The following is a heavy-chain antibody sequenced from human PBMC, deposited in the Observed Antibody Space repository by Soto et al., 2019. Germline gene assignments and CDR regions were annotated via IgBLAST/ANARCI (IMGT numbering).Heavy chain of an antibody. D-gene: IGHD4-17*01. V-gene: IGHV3-48*01. CDR2: ISSSSSTI. Sequence: GSLRLSCEASGFTFSNYGINWVRQAPGKGLEWVSHISSSSSTIYYAESVKGRFSISRDNAKNSLYLQMSSLRGEDTAVYYCARGSSPRTTVTTPDYWGQGTLVTVSS. CDR1: GFTFSNYG. J-gene: IGHJ4*02. CDR3: ARGSSPRTTVTTPDY.